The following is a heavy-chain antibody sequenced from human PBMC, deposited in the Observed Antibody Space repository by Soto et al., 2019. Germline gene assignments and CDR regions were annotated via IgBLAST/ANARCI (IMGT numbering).Heavy chain of an antibody. CDR2: IYSGVST. J-gene: IGHJ3*02. CDR3: ARSGYGSGSHYDAFDI. D-gene: IGHD3-10*01. Sequence: EVQLVESGGGLIQPGGSLRLSCAASGFTVSNNYMSWVRQAPGKGLEWVSVIYSGVSTYYADSVKGRFTISRDNSKKTLYLQMKSLRAEDTAVYYCARSGYGSGSHYDAFDIWGQGTMVTVSS. V-gene: IGHV3-53*01. CDR1: GFTVSNNY.